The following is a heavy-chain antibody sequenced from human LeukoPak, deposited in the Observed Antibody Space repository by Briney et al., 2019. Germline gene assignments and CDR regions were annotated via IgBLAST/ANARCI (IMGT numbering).Heavy chain of an antibody. CDR2: IYYSGST. D-gene: IGHD3-22*01. CDR1: GDSISSGGYY. CDR3: ASLGGNYYDSSGYSTGGY. V-gene: IGHV4-61*05. Sequence: SETLSLTCTVSGDSISSGGYYWSWIRQPPGKGLEWIGYIYYSGSTNYNPSLKSRVTISVDKSKDQFSLKLSSVTAADTAVYYCASLGGNYYDSSGYSTGGYWGQGTLVTVSS. J-gene: IGHJ4*02.